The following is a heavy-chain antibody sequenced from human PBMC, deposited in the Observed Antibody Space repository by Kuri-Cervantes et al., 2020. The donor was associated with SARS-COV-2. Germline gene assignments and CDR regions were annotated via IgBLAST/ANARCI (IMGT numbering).Heavy chain of an antibody. CDR1: GLTFRSYS. CDR3: ARVKDHPYGSGSRYYYYMDV. CDR2: ITSDSRYI. J-gene: IGHJ6*03. D-gene: IGHD3-10*01. V-gene: IGHV3-21*01. Sequence: LSLTCAASGLTFRSYSMNWVRQSPGKGLEWVASITSDSRYIYYAGSVKGRFTISRDNAKNSLYLEMNSLRAEDTAVYYCARVKDHPYGSGSRYYYYMDVWGKGTTVTVSS.